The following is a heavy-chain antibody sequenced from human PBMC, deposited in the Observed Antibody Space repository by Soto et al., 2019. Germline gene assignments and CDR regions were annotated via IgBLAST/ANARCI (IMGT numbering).Heavy chain of an antibody. J-gene: IGHJ4*02. CDR1: GLTFGHYW. CDR3: ARDLELVDGFDH. V-gene: IGHV3-7*03. CDR2: IKIDGSEK. Sequence: EVQMLQSGGGMVQPGGSLRLSCVGSGLTFGHYWMSWVRQAPGKGLEWVANIKIDGSEKYYEDSVKGRFAISRDNAKNSVFLQLNSLRTEDTAVYYCARDLELVDGFDHWGQGSLVIVSP. D-gene: IGHD2-8*02.